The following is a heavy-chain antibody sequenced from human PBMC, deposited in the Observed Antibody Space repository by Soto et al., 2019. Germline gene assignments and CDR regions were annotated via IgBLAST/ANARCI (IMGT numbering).Heavy chain of an antibody. CDR1: GFIVSGYY. V-gene: IGHV3-11*03. CDR2: ISSDSSDT. J-gene: IGHJ3*02. D-gene: IGHD6-13*01. CDR3: ATGQQVRMADI. Sequence: QVQLLESGGGLVKTGGSLRLSCAASGFIVSGYYMGWIRQPPGKGLEWISYISSDSSDTNHADSVKGRFTISRDNAKKSLYLQMNSLRAEDTAVYFCATGQQVRMADIWGQGTMVTVSS.